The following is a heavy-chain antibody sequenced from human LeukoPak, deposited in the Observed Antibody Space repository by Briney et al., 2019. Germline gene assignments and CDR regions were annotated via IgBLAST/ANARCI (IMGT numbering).Heavy chain of an antibody. D-gene: IGHD4-23*01. CDR1: GGSISSSSYY. CDR2: IYYSGST. Sequence: SETLSLTCTVSGGSISSSSYYWGWIRQPPGKGLEWIGSIYYSGSTYYDPSLKSRVTISVDTSKNQFSLRLSSVTAADTAVYYCAMTVVQSTNDAFDIWGQGTMVTVSS. V-gene: IGHV4-39*01. CDR3: AMTVVQSTNDAFDI. J-gene: IGHJ3*02.